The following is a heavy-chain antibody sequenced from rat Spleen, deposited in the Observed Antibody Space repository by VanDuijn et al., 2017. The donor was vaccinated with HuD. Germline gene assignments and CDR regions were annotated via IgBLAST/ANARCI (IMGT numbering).Heavy chain of an antibody. CDR1: GFTFSSFP. D-gene: IGHD1-11*01. Sequence: EVQLVESGGGVMQPGRSLKLSCAASGFTFSSFPMAWVRQAPKKGLEWVASISSGGGGTYYLNSVQGRFTISRTTAKSTISLQMDRLRSEDTATYSCAKDKGTRYSLSLVDYWGQGFMVTVSS. CDR2: ISSGGGGT. J-gene: IGHJ2*01. CDR3: AKDKGTRYSLSLVDY. V-gene: IGHV5-46*01.